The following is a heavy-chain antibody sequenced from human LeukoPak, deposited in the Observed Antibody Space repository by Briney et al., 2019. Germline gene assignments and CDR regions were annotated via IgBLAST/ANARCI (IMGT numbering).Heavy chain of an antibody. J-gene: IGHJ3*02. CDR1: GGSISSYY. V-gene: IGHV4-4*07. D-gene: IGHD3-22*01. CDR3: ARDYYDSSGYYYKAFDI. CDR2: IYTSGST. Sequence: PSETLSLTCTVSGGSISSYYWSWIRQPAGKGLEWIGRIYTSGSTKYNPSLKSRVTMSVDTSKNQFSLKLTSVTAADTAVYYCARDYYDSSGYYYKAFDIWGQGTMVTVSS.